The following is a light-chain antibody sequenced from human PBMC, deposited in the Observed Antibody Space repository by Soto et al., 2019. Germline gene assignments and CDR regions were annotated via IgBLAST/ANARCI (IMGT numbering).Light chain of an antibody. CDR1: SSDVGGYKY. J-gene: IGLJ1*01. CDR3: SSYADNYSYV. Sequence: QSVLTQPPSASGSPGQSVTISCTGTSSDVGGYKYVSWYQQYPGKAPKLMIYAVNKRPSGVPDRFSGSKSGNTASLTVSGPQAEDEADYYCSSYADNYSYVFGTGTKVTVL. V-gene: IGLV2-8*01. CDR2: AVN.